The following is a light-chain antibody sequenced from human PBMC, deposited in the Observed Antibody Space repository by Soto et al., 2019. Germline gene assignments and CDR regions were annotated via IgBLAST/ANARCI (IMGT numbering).Light chain of an antibody. CDR1: SSDIGSYIY. CDR2: EVS. J-gene: IGLJ3*02. Sequence: QTVVTQPASVSGSPGQSITISCTGTSSDIGSYIYVSWYQHHPGKVPKLMIYEVSNRPSGVSDRFSGSKSGNTASLTISGLQAEDEADYYCSSYTGSSTLVFGGGTKLTVL. V-gene: IGLV2-14*01. CDR3: SSYTGSSTLV.